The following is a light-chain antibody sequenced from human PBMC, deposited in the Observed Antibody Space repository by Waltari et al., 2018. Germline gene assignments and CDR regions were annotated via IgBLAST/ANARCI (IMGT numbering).Light chain of an antibody. CDR3: SSYAGSNNYV. CDR2: EVS. V-gene: IGLV2-8*01. CDR1: SSDVGTYNY. J-gene: IGLJ1*01. Sequence: QSALTQPPSAPGSPGQSATISCTGTSSDVGTYNYVPWYQQHPGKAPKLMIYEVSKRPSGVPARFSGSKSGNTASLTVSGLQAEDEADYYCSSYAGSNNYVFGTGTKVTVL.